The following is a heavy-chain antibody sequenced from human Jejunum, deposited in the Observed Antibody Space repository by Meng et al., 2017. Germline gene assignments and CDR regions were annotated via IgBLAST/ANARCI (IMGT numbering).Heavy chain of an antibody. CDR3: AKDRFGEYADAFDI. D-gene: IGHD3-16*01. V-gene: IGHV3-23*01. Sequence: GESLKISCAASGFTFSNSAMTWVRQAPGKGLEWVSAVSVTGDRTYYADSVKGRFTISRHNSNHTLHLQMSSLRAEDTALYYCAKDRFGEYADAFDIWGQGTMVTVSS. CDR1: GFTFSNSA. CDR2: VSVTGDRT. J-gene: IGHJ3*02.